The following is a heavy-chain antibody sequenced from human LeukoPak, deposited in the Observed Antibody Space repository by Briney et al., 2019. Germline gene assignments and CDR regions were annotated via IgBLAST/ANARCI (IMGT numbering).Heavy chain of an antibody. V-gene: IGHV1-2*02. CDR1: GYTFTSYG. D-gene: IGHD6-6*01. CDR3: ARGRRAARLPYFDY. Sequence: ASVKVSCKASGYTFTSYGLSWVRQAPGQGLEWMGWINPNSGGTNYAQKFQGRVTMTRDTSISTAYMELSRLRSDDTAVYYCARGRRAARLPYFDYWGQGTLVTASS. CDR2: INPNSGGT. J-gene: IGHJ4*02.